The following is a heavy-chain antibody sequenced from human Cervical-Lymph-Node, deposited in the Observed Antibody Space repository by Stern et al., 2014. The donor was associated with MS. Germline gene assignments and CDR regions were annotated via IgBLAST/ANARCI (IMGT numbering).Heavy chain of an antibody. CDR1: GFTFSSYG. D-gene: IGHD3-3*01. Sequence: VHLVESGGGVVQPGRSLRLSCAASGFTFSSYGMHWVRQAPGKGLEWVAVISYDGSNKYYADSLKGRFPISRDNSKNTLYLQMNSLRAEDTAVYYCAKDRDDFWSGYYPLDYWGQGTLVTVSS. J-gene: IGHJ4*02. CDR2: ISYDGSNK. V-gene: IGHV3-30*18. CDR3: AKDRDDFWSGYYPLDY.